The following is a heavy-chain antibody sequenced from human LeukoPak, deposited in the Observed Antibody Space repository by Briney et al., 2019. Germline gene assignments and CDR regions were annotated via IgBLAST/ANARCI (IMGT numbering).Heavy chain of an antibody. CDR2: IYSGGST. V-gene: IGHV3-66*02. CDR3: ARDCSSTSCRGGFDP. D-gene: IGHD2-2*01. Sequence: GGSLRLSCAASGFIVSSNYMTWVRQAPGKGLEWVSVIYSGGSTYYADSVKGRFTISRDNSKNTLFLQINSLRAEDTAVYYCARDCSSTSCRGGFDPWGQGTLVTVSS. J-gene: IGHJ5*02. CDR1: GFIVSSNY.